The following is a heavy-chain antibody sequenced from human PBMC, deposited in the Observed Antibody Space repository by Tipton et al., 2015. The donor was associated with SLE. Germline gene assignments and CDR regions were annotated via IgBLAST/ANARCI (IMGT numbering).Heavy chain of an antibody. Sequence: TLSLTCDVSGGSINTGFYYWSWIRQPPGKGLEWIGCIYYSGHTNYNPSLKSRVTISVDKSKNQFSLQVTSVTAADTAMYYCARRTVVGAGPPFWGQGTPVTVSS. D-gene: IGHD3-3*01. CDR2: IYYSGHT. CDR1: GGSINTGFYY. CDR3: ARRTVVGAGPPF. V-gene: IGHV4-30-2*01. J-gene: IGHJ4*02.